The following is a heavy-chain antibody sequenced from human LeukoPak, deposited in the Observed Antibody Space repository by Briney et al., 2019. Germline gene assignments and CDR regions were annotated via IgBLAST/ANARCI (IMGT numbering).Heavy chain of an antibody. Sequence: SETLSLTCAVYGGSFSGYYWSWIRQPPGKGLEWIGEINHSGSTNYNPSLKSRVTISVDTSKNQFSLKLSSVTAADTAVYYCARPGGVSGMDVWGKGTTVTASS. CDR3: ARPGGVSGMDV. V-gene: IGHV4-34*01. CDR1: GGSFSGYY. CDR2: INHSGST. D-gene: IGHD1-14*01. J-gene: IGHJ6*04.